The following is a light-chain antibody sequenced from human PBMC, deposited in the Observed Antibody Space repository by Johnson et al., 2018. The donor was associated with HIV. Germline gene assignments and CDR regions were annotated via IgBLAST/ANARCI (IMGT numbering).Light chain of an antibody. CDR2: DND. V-gene: IGLV1-51*01. CDR3: GTWVGSLSACV. J-gene: IGLJ1*01. CDR1: SSNIGNNY. Sequence: QSVLTQPPSMSAAPGQKVTISCSGSSSNIGNNYVSWYQQLPGTAPKLLIYDNDKRPSGIPDRFSGSKSGTSATLDITGLQTGDEADYYCGTWVGSLSACVFGTGTKVTVL.